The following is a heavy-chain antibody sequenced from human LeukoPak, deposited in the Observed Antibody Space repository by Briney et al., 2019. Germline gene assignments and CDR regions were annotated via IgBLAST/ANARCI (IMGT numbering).Heavy chain of an antibody. CDR1: GFSFSNYA. CDR3: AKPLYGSGSFYHLDV. D-gene: IGHD3-10*01. V-gene: IGHV3-30-3*01. J-gene: IGHJ6*02. CDR2: ISYDGSND. Sequence: GGSLRLSCAASGFSFSNYAIHWVRQAPGKGLEWVAVISYDGSNDYYTDSVKGRFTISRDNSKNTVYLLMNSLRAEDTAVYYCAKPLYGSGSFYHLDVWGQGTTVTVSS.